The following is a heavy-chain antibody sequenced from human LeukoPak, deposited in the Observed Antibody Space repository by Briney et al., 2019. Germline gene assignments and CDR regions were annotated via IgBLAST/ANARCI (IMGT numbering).Heavy chain of an antibody. CDR1: GFTFSDYY. D-gene: IGHD3-16*01. Sequence: GGSLRLSCAASGFTFSDYYMSWIRQAPGKGLEWLSYISSSGTTIYYADSVKGRFTISRDSAKKSLYLQMNSLRAEDTAVYYCARKGVWAFDVWGQGTMVAVSS. V-gene: IGHV3-11*01. CDR2: ISSSGTTI. J-gene: IGHJ3*01. CDR3: ARKGVWAFDV.